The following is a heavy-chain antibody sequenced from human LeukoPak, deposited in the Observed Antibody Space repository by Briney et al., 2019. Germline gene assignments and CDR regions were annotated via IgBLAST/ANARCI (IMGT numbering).Heavy chain of an antibody. CDR3: ARDQGGYDYPPDY. D-gene: IGHD5-12*01. J-gene: IGHJ4*02. V-gene: IGHV3-7*04. Sequence: GGSLRLSCAASGFTFTSYWMTWVRQAPGKGLEWVANIKQDGSEKYYVGSVKGRFSISRDNAQNSLYLRMNSLRAEDTAVYYCARDQGGYDYPPDYWGQGTLVTVSS. CDR2: IKQDGSEK. CDR1: GFTFTSYW.